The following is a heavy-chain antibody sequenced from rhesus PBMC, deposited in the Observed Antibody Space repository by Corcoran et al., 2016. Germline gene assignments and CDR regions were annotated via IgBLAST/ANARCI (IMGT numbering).Heavy chain of an antibody. D-gene: IGHD6-25*01. CDR3: ATTRQGGYYGLDS. Sequence: EVQLVQSGAEVKRPGESLTISCKTSGSSFPSYWISWGRQMPGKGLEWMVAIDPSDADTRYIPSFQGQVTISADKSISTAYLQWSSLKASDTATYYCATTRQGGYYGLDSWGQGVVVTISS. V-gene: IGHV5-2*01. J-gene: IGHJ6*01. CDR1: GSSFPSYW. CDR2: IDPSDADT.